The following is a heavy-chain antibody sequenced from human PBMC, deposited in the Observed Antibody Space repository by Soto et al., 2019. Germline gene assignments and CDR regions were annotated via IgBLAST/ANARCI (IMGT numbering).Heavy chain of an antibody. Sequence: QVQLVESGGGVVQPDRSLRLSCAASGFTFSKYAMHWVRQAPGKGLEWVALISYAGTNKNYADSVKGRFTISRDNSKNTLYLQMNNLRTEDTAVYYCSRSGWDRSGSPGHRAFDFWGQGTMVNV. CDR2: ISYAGTNK. CDR1: GFTFSKYA. CDR3: SRSGWDRSGSPGHRAFDF. V-gene: IGHV3-30-3*01. D-gene: IGHD3-22*01. J-gene: IGHJ3*01.